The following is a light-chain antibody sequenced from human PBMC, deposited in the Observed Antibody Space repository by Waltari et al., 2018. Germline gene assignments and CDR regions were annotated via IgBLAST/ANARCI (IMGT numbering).Light chain of an antibody. CDR2: KAS. CDR1: ERINGW. Sequence: DIQMTQLPPIVSASVGDRTTISCRASERINGWLAWYQQKAGQAPKLLIYKASTLERGVPSRFSGSGSGTEFSLTIGALQPEDFATYYCQQYNSHLITFGGGTKVEMK. CDR3: QQYNSHLIT. V-gene: IGKV1-5*03. J-gene: IGKJ4*01.